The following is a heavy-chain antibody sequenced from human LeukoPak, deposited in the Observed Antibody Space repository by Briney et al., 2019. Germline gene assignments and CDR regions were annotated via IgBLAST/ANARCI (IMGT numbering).Heavy chain of an antibody. CDR1: KLILSNYA. D-gene: IGHD3-22*01. J-gene: IGHJ4*02. CDR2: RWHDGSKI. CDR3: AREDSGGYSLDS. Sequence: GGSLRLSCAASKLILSNYAMHWVRQAPGKGLEWVAIRWHDGSKIYYADSVKGRFTISRDSAKNTLDLQMNSLTLEDTAVYYCAREDSGGYSLDSWGQGTLVTVSS. V-gene: IGHV3-33*01.